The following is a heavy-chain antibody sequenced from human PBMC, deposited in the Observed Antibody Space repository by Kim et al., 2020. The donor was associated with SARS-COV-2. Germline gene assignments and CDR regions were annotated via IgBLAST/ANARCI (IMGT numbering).Heavy chain of an antibody. CDR2: INPNSGGT. D-gene: IGHD3-10*01. J-gene: IGHJ4*02. CDR3: ARDYVLLWFGESSPPASNPHY. V-gene: IGHV1-2*02. CDR1: GYTFTGYY. Sequence: ASVKVSCKASGYTFTGYYMHWVRQAPGQGLEWMGWINPNSGGTNYAQKFQGRVTMTRDTSISTAYMELSRLRSDDTAVYYCARDYVLLWFGESSPPASNPHYWGQGTLVTVSS.